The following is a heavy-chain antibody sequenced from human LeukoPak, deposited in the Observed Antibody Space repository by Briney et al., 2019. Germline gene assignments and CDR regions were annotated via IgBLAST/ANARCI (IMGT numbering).Heavy chain of an antibody. CDR3: ARLGARQMLEY. CDR2: IKQDGGQI. V-gene: IGHV3-7*01. Sequence: GGSLRLSCAASEFTFSSYWMSWVRQAPGKGLEWVANIKQDGGQIYYLESVKGRFTVSRDNAKNSLYLQLNSLRAEDTAVYYCARLGARQMLEYWGQGTLVTVSS. CDR1: EFTFSSYW. D-gene: IGHD4-17*01. J-gene: IGHJ4*02.